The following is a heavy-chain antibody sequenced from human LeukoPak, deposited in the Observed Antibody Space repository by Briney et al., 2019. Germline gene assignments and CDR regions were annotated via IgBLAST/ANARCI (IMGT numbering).Heavy chain of an antibody. V-gene: IGHV3-66*04. CDR1: GITVNTNY. Sequence: GGSLRLSCAASGITVNTNYMSWVRQAPGKGLEWVSIIYSGGATFYADSVKGRFTISRDNARNSLFLQMNGLRPEDTAVYYCARPAYTAAYDLWGQGTMVTVSS. CDR3: ARPAYTAAYDL. D-gene: IGHD3-16*01. CDR2: IYSGGAT. J-gene: IGHJ3*01.